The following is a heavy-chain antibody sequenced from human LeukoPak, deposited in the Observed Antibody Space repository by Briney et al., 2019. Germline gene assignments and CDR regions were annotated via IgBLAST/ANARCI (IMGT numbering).Heavy chain of an antibody. Sequence: ASVKVSCKASGGTFSSYAISWVRQAPGQGLEWKGGIIPIFGTANYAQKFQGRVTITADESTSTAYMELSSLRSEDTAVYYCAKDDAWLRYQYWGQGTLVTVSS. CDR2: IIPIFGTA. V-gene: IGHV1-69*13. CDR1: GGTFSSYA. J-gene: IGHJ4*02. CDR3: AKDDAWLRYQY. D-gene: IGHD3-9*01.